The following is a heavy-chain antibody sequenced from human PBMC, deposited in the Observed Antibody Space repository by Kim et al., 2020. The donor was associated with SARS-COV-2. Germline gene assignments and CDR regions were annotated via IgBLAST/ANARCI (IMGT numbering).Heavy chain of an antibody. D-gene: IGHD6-19*01. CDR2: IYYSGST. CDR3: ARDHGSGWYPYNWFDP. Sequence: SETLSLTCTVSGGSISSSSYYWGWIRQPPGKGLEWIGSIYYSGSTYYNPSLKSRVTISIDTSKNQFSLTLSSVTAADTAVYYCARDHGSGWYPYNWFDPWGQGTLVTVSS. V-gene: IGHV4-39*07. CDR1: GGSISSSSYY. J-gene: IGHJ5*02.